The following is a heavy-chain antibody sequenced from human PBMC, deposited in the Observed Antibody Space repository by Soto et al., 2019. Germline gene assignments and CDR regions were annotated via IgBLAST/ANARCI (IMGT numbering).Heavy chain of an antibody. V-gene: IGHV5-51*01. J-gene: IGHJ6*02. D-gene: IGHD2-8*01. CDR1: GYRFSNYW. CDR3: ARQGSNGAYYYYGMDV. Sequence: PGESLKISCKGSGYRFSNYWIAWVRQMPGKGREWMGIIYPGDSDTRYSPSFQGQVTMSVDKSNNTAYLHWSSLKASDTAMYYCARQGSNGAYYYYGMDVWGQGTTVTVSS. CDR2: IYPGDSDT.